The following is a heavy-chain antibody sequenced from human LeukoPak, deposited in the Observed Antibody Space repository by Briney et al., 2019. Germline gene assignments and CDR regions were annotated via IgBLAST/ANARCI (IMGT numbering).Heavy chain of an antibody. V-gene: IGHV3-23*01. J-gene: IGHJ5*02. CDR3: AKDYTGGYSSTSRWDWFDP. Sequence: PGGSLRLSCAASGFTFSSYAMSWVRQAPGKGLEWVSAISGSGGSTYYADSVKGRFTISRDNSKNTLYLQMNSLRAEDTAVYYCAKDYTGGYSSTSRWDWFDPWGQGTLVTVSS. CDR1: GFTFSSYA. D-gene: IGHD2-2*01. CDR2: ISGSGGST.